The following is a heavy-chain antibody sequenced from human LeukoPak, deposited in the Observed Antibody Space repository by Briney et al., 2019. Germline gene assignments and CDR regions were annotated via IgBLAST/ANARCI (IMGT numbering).Heavy chain of an antibody. V-gene: IGHV4-34*01. J-gene: IGHJ4*02. CDR3: SRESGAFCPFGY. D-gene: IGHD1-26*01. Sequence: SSETLSLTCAVYGGSFSGYYWSWIRQPPGKGLEWIGEINHSGSTNYNPSLKSRVTMSLDGSRNQLSLTLTSVTAADTAIYYCSRESGAFCPFGYWGQGTLVIVPP. CDR2: INHSGST. CDR1: GGSFSGYY.